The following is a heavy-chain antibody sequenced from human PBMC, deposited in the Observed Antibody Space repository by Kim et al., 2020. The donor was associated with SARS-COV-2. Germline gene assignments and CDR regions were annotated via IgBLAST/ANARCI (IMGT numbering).Heavy chain of an antibody. D-gene: IGHD3-10*01. Sequence: TGRFTISRDNSKNTLYLQRNSLRAEDTAVYYCARESYVTSGSYSGGWFDPWGQGTLVTVSS. J-gene: IGHJ5*02. V-gene: IGHV3-30*07. CDR3: ARESYVTSGSYSGGWFDP.